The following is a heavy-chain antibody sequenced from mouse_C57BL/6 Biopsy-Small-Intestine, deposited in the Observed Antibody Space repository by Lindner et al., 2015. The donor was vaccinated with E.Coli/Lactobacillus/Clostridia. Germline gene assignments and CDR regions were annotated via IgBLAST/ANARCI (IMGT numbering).Heavy chain of an antibody. CDR1: GYTFTSYV. V-gene: IGHV1-85*01. CDR2: IYPRDGST. J-gene: IGHJ1*03. CDR3: AREDSPYWYFDV. Sequence: VQLQESGPELVKPGASVQLSCKASGYTFTSYVINWVKQRPGQGLEWIGWIYPRDGSTSYNEKFKGKATLTVDISSSTAFMDLHSLTSEDSAVYFCAREDSPYWYFDVWGTGTTVTVSS.